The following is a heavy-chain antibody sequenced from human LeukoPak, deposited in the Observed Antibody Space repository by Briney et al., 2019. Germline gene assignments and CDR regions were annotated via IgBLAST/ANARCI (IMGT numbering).Heavy chain of an antibody. J-gene: IGHJ3*02. CDR2: ISYDGSNK. Sequence: GGSLRLSCAASGFTFSSYGMHWVRQAPGKGLEWVAVISYDGSNKYYADSVKGRFTISRDNSKNTLYLQMNSLRAEDTAVYYCAKDRGIVVVVAATNAFDIWGQGTMVTVSS. V-gene: IGHV3-30*18. CDR3: AKDRGIVVVVAATNAFDI. D-gene: IGHD2-15*01. CDR1: GFTFSSYG.